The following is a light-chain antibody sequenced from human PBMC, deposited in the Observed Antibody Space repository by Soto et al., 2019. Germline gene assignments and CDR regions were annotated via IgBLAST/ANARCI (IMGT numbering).Light chain of an antibody. CDR1: SSDVGGYNS. CDR2: EVT. CDR3: SSYAGSNNFVV. V-gene: IGLV2-8*01. Sequence: QSVLTQPPSASGSPGQSVTISCTGTSSDVGGYNSVSWYQQHPGKAPKLMIYEVTKRPSGVPDRFSGSKSGNTASLTVSGLQAEDEADYYCSSYAGSNNFVVFGGGTKLPS. J-gene: IGLJ2*01.